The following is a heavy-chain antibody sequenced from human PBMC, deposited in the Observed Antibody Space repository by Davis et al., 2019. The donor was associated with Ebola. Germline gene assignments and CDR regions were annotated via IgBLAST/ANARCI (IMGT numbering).Heavy chain of an antibody. D-gene: IGHD1-26*01. CDR1: EFNFNAEY. V-gene: IGHV3-11*04. J-gene: IGHJ4*02. CDR2: ISDSGASI. CDR3: ASAQGEWGATEDFDN. Sequence: PGGSLRLSCAASEFNFNAEYMSWIRQAPGKGLEWVSYISDSGASIQYTDSVKGRFTISRDNARSSLFLQMNSLRHEDTGVYYCASAQGEWGATEDFDNWGQGTLITVSS.